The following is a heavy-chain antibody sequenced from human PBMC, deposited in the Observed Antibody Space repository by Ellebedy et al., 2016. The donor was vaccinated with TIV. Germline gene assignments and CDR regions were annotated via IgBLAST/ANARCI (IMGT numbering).Heavy chain of an antibody. CDR3: ARGITGPVDLGY. V-gene: IGHV1-18*04. Sequence: AASVKVSCKASGHTFTSDGFGWVRQAPGQGLEWMGWINTYNGNTNYAKSFQGRVTMTTETSTNTAYLDRRSLRPDDTAVYYCARGITGPVDLGYWGQGTLVTVSS. CDR2: INTYNGNT. CDR1: GHTFTSDG. D-gene: IGHD1-1*01. J-gene: IGHJ4*02.